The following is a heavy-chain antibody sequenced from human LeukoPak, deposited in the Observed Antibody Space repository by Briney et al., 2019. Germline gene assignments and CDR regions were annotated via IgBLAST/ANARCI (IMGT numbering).Heavy chain of an antibody. D-gene: IGHD2-21*02. CDR1: GFTFNRDW. V-gene: IGHV3-7*01. CDR3: TRDFGSIVVVTAIVD. J-gene: IGHJ4*02. Sequence: GGSLRLSCAASGFTFNRDWTAWVRQAPGKGLEWVANIKEDGSEKNYVDSVKGRFTISRDNAKNSLYLQMNSLRAEDTAIYYCTRDFGSIVVVTAIVDWGQGTLVTVSS. CDR2: IKEDGSEK.